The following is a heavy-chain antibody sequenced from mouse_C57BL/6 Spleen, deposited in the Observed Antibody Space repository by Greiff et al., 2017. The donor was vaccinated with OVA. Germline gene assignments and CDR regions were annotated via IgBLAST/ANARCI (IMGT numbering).Heavy chain of an antibody. CDR3: AGRYYYAMDY. CDR1: GYSITSGYY. V-gene: IGHV3-6*01. Sequence: EVHLVESGPGLVKPSQSLSLTCSVTGYSITSGYYWNWIRQFPGNKLEWMGYISYDGSNNYNPSLKNRISITRDTSKNQFFLKLNSVTTEDTATYYCAGRYYYAMDYWGQGTSVTVSS. CDR2: ISYDGSN. J-gene: IGHJ4*01.